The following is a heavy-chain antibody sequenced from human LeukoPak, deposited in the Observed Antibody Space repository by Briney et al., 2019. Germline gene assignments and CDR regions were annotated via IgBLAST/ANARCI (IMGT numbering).Heavy chain of an antibody. CDR3: AREGSSSWYDLGRTTNWFDP. D-gene: IGHD6-13*01. Sequence: ASVKVSCEASGYTFTGYYMHWVRQAPGQGLEWMGWINPNNGGTKYAQTFKGRVTMTRDTSISTAYMGLSRLRSDDTAVYYCAREGSSSWYDLGRTTNWFDPWGQGTLVSVSS. V-gene: IGHV1-2*02. CDR2: INPNNGGT. CDR1: GYTFTGYY. J-gene: IGHJ5*02.